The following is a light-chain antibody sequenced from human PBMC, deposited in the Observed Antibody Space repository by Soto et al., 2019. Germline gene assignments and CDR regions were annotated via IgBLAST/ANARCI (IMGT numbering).Light chain of an antibody. V-gene: IGLV2-11*01. Sequence: QSALTQPRSVSGSPGQSVTISCTGTSSDVGGYNYVSWYQQHPGTAPKLMIYDVSQRPSGVPDRFSGSKSGNTASLTISGLQAEDDAYYCGSSDAGIYAYVFGTGTKVTVL. CDR1: SSDVGGYNY. CDR3: SSDAGIYAYV. CDR2: DVS. J-gene: IGLJ1*01.